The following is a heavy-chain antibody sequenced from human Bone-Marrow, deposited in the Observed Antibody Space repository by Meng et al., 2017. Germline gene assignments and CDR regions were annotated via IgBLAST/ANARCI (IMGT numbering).Heavy chain of an antibody. CDR1: GFTFDDYA. CDR3: AKDIHEDYYDSSGYYLAFDY. D-gene: IGHD3-22*01. CDR2: ISWNSGSI. Sequence: SLKISCAASGFTFDDYAMHWVRQAPGKGLEWVSGISWNSGSIGYADSVKGRFTISRDNAKNSLYLQMNSLRAEDTALYYCAKDIHEDYYDSSGYYLAFDYWGQGTLVTGSS. J-gene: IGHJ4*02. V-gene: IGHV3-9*01.